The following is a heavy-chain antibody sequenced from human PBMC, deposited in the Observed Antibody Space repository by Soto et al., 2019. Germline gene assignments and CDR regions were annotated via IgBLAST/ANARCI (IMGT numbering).Heavy chain of an antibody. CDR1: GGSISSGGYY. V-gene: IGHV4-31*03. CDR3: AREGRTGYTFGLDY. D-gene: IGHD5-18*01. J-gene: IGHJ4*02. Sequence: QVQLQESGPGLVKPSQTLSLTCTVSGGSISSGGYYWSWIRQHPGKGLEWIGYIYYSGSTYYNPSLKSRVTISVDTSKNRFSLKLNSVTAADTAVYYCAREGRTGYTFGLDYWGQGTLVTVSS. CDR2: IYYSGST.